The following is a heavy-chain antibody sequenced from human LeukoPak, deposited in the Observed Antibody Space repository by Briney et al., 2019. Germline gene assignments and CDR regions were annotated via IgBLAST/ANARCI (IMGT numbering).Heavy chain of an antibody. Sequence: SETLSLTCIVSGGSISSSGYYWSWIRQPPGKGLEWIGEINHSGSTNYNPSLKSRVTISVDTSKNQFSLKLSSVTAADTAVYYCASTRGFGTVTRYYYYGMDVWGQGTTVTVSS. V-gene: IGHV4-39*07. CDR2: INHSGST. CDR1: GGSISSSGYY. J-gene: IGHJ6*02. CDR3: ASTRGFGTVTRYYYYGMDV. D-gene: IGHD4-4*01.